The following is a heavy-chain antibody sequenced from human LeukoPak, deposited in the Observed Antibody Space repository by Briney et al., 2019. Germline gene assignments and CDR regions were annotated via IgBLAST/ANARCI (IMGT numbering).Heavy chain of an antibody. D-gene: IGHD4-23*01. CDR3: ARGRRWASLGY. CDR2: INHSGST. Sequence: SQTLSLTCAVSGGSISSGGYSWSWIRQPPGKGLEWIGEINHSGSTNYNPSLKSRVTISVDTSKNQFSLKLTSVTAADTAVYYCARGRRWASLGYWGQGTLVTVAS. CDR1: GGSISSGGYS. J-gene: IGHJ4*02. V-gene: IGHV4-30-2*01.